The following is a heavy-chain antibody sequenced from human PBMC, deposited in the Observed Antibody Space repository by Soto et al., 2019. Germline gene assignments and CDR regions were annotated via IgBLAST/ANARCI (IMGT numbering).Heavy chain of an antibody. D-gene: IGHD3-3*01. Sequence: PXGTLGLTFAVYGGSFSGYYWNGLRQPPGKGLEWIGEIDHSGYTNYNPSLKSRVTISVDTSKNQFSLRLTSVTAADTAVYYCTRVRNWFDPWGQGTLVTVS. J-gene: IGHJ5*02. V-gene: IGHV4-34*01. CDR1: GGSFSGYY. CDR3: TRVRNWFDP. CDR2: IDHSGYT.